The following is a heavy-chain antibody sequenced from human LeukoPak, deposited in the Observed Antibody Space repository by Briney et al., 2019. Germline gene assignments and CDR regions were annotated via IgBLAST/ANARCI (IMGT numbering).Heavy chain of an antibody. D-gene: IGHD1-14*01. CDR1: GGTFSSYT. CDR2: IIPILGIA. Sequence: GASVKVSCKASGGTFSSYTIGWVRQAPGQGLEWMGRIIPILGIANYAQKFQGRVTITADKSTSTAYMELSSLRSEDTAVYYCARDEPSDHWFDPWGQGTLVTVSS. J-gene: IGHJ5*02. V-gene: IGHV1-69*04. CDR3: ARDEPSDHWFDP.